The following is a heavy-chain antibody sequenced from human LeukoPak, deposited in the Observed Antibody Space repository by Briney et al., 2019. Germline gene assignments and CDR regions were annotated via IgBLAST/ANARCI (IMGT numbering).Heavy chain of an antibody. CDR1: GGTFSSYA. CDR3: ARDFWYYGSGSYYNVLDY. J-gene: IGHJ4*02. D-gene: IGHD3-10*01. Sequence: SVKVSCKASGGTFSSYAISWVRQAPGQGLEWMGGIIPIFGTANYAQKFQGRVTITADESTSTAYMELSSLRSEDTAVYYCARDFWYYGSGSYYNVLDYWGQETLVTVSS. V-gene: IGHV1-69*13. CDR2: IIPIFGTA.